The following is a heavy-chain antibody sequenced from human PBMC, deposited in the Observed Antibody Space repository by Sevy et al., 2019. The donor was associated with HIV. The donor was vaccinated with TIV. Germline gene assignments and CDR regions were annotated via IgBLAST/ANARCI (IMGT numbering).Heavy chain of an antibody. Sequence: GGSLRLSCAASGFTFSSYIMNWVRQAPGMGLEWVSSIISGGDYIYYTNSVKGRFTISRDNAKNSLYLHMNSLRAEDTAVYYCARDEYSYASGFDYWGQGTLVTVSS. CDR1: GFTFSSYI. D-gene: IGHD5-18*01. CDR3: ARDEYSYASGFDY. CDR2: IISGGDYI. J-gene: IGHJ4*02. V-gene: IGHV3-21*01.